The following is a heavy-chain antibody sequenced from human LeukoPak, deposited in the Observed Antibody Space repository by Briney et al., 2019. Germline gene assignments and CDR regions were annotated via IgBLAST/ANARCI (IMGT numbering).Heavy chain of an antibody. CDR3: AKAIRSAKYYFDY. CDR2: IWYDGSNK. CDR1: GFTFSSYG. D-gene: IGHD4-17*01. V-gene: IGHV3-33*06. J-gene: IGHJ4*02. Sequence: PGGSLRLSCAASGFTFSSYGMHWVRQAPGKGLEWVAVIWYDGSNKYYADSVKGRFTISRDNSKNTLYLQMNSLRAEDTAVYYCAKAIRSAKYYFDYWGQGTLVTVSS.